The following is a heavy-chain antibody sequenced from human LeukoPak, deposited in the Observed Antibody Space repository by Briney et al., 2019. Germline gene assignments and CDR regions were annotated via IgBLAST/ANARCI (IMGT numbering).Heavy chain of an antibody. Sequence: PSETLSLTCTVSGYSISSGYYWGWIRQPPGKGLEWIGTIYHSGSTYYNPSLKSRVTISVDTSKNQFSLKLSSVTAADTAVYYCARVIIVGATRGAFDIWGQGTMVTVSS. V-gene: IGHV4-38-2*02. J-gene: IGHJ3*02. CDR1: GYSISSGYY. D-gene: IGHD1-26*01. CDR3: ARVIIVGATRGAFDI. CDR2: IYHSGST.